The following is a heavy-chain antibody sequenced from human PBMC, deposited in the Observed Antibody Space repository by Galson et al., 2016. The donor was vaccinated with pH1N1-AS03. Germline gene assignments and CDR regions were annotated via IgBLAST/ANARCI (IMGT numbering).Heavy chain of an antibody. CDR1: GYTLTRYY. Sequence: SVKVSCKASGYTLTRYYMHWVRQAPGQGLEWMGIIDPSGGPTTYAPKFQGRITITTDTSTSTVYMGLVSLRSEDTAVYYCSRRYYFDYWGQGTLVTFSS. CDR2: IDPSGGPT. V-gene: IGHV1-46*01. D-gene: IGHD3-16*02. CDR3: SRRYYFDY. J-gene: IGHJ4*02.